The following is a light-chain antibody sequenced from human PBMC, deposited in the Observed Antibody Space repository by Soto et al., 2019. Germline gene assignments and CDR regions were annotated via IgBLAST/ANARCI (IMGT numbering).Light chain of an antibody. CDR3: QQRHMWPIT. CDR2: GAS. Sequence: ENVFTQSPGTLSLSPGERATLSCRASQSVSSSYLAWYQQKRGQAPRLLIYGASSRATGIPDRFSGSGSGTDFTLTISSLEPEDSAVYYCQQRHMWPITFGQGTRLEIK. CDR1: QSVSSSY. J-gene: IGKJ5*01. V-gene: IGKV3D-20*02.